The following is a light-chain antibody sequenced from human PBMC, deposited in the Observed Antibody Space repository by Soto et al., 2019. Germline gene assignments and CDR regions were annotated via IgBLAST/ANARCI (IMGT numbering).Light chain of an antibody. J-gene: IGLJ2*01. CDR1: STEVGSYNY. CDR3: SSYTTRVALGVR. V-gene: IGLV2-14*03. Sequence: QSVLTQPASVSGSPGQSITISCTGTSTEVGSYNYVCWFQQYPGKAPKLIIYDVTNRPSGVSNRCSGSKSGTTASLTISGLQPEDEADYYCSSYTTRVALGVRFGGGTKLTVL. CDR2: DVT.